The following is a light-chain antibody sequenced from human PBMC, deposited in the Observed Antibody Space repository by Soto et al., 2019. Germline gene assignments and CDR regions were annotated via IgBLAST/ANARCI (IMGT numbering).Light chain of an antibody. CDR3: QQYLDWPLT. J-gene: IGKJ4*01. CDR2: DIS. Sequence: EIVTTQSPGTLSVSPGERVTLSCRASQSVTTNLAWYQQKPGQTPRLLIYDISARASGIPGRFSGSGSGTDFTLTISSLQSEDSAVYYCQQYLDWPLTFGGGTKVEI. CDR1: QSVTTN. V-gene: IGKV3-15*01.